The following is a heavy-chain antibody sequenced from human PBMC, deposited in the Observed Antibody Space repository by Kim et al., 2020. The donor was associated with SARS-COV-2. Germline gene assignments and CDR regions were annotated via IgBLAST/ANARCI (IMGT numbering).Heavy chain of an antibody. Sequence: ASVKVSCKASGYTFTSYGISWVRQAPGQGLEWMGWISAYNGNTNYAQKLQGRVTMTTDTSTSTAYMELRSLRSDDTAVYYCARDGTGYCSGGSCYGDYWGQGTLVTVSS. D-gene: IGHD2-15*01. CDR2: ISAYNGNT. V-gene: IGHV1-18*04. J-gene: IGHJ4*02. CDR3: ARDGTGYCSGGSCYGDY. CDR1: GYTFTSYG.